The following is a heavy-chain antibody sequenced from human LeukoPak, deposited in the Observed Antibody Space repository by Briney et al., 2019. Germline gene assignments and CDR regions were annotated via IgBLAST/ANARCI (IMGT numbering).Heavy chain of an antibody. CDR1: GGSISSRSYC. CDR3: ARRGYCSSTSCYEYWFDP. V-gene: IGHV4-39*01. CDR2: IYYSGST. J-gene: IGHJ5*02. Sequence: PSETLSLTCTVSGGSISSRSYCWGWIRQPPGKGLEWIGIIYYSGSTYYNPSLKSRLTISVDTSKNQFSLKLSSVTARDTAVYYCARRGYCSSTSCYEYWFDPWGQGTLVTVSS. D-gene: IGHD2-2*01.